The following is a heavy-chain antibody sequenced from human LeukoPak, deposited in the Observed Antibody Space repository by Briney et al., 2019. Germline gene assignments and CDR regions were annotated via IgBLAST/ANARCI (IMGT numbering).Heavy chain of an antibody. CDR1: GYTFTSYA. CDR2: ISSFNGNT. J-gene: IGHJ4*02. Sequence: GAPVKVSCKASGYTFTSYAMNWVRQAPGQGLEWMGWISSFNGNTDYAQKLQGRVTMTTDTSTSTAYMELRNLRSDDTAVYYCARGGPFSSSWFFDYWGQGTLVTVSS. D-gene: IGHD6-13*01. V-gene: IGHV1-18*01. CDR3: ARGGPFSSSWFFDY.